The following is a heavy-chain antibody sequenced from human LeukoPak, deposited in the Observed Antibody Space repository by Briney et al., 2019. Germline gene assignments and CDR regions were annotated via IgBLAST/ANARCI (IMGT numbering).Heavy chain of an antibody. D-gene: IGHD3-10*02. CDR3: ARRRTMFGYFAGEFDY. J-gene: IGHJ4*02. CDR1: GGSISSSSYY. Sequence: PSETLSLTCTVSGGSISSSSYYWGWIRQPPGKGLEWIGSIYYSGSINNNPSLKSRVTISVDTSKSQFSLKLNSVTAADTAVYYCARRRTMFGYFAGEFDYWGQGTLVTVSS. V-gene: IGHV4-39*01. CDR2: IYYSGSI.